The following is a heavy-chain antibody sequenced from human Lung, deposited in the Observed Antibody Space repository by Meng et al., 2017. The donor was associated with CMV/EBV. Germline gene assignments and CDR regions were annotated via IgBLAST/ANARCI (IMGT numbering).Heavy chain of an antibody. V-gene: IGHV1-69*05. Sequence: SVXVSXXAPGGTFRKYSISWVRQAPGQGLEWMGGILPIFGIAKIAQNFQGRVTITTDGSTSTAYMEVSSLRSEDTAVYYCARVGGTMVKNGYFDYWGQGXLVTVSS. J-gene: IGHJ4*02. CDR1: GGTFRKYS. CDR3: ARVGGTMVKNGYFDY. D-gene: IGHD4/OR15-4a*01. CDR2: ILPIFGIA.